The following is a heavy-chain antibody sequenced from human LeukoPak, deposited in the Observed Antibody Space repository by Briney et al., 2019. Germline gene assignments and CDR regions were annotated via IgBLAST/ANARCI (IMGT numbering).Heavy chain of an antibody. V-gene: IGHV3-21*01. J-gene: IGHJ4*02. CDR1: GFTFSSYS. D-gene: IGHD6-19*01. CDR3: ARVPSGWLSLAKYYFDY. Sequence: PGGSLRLSCAASGFTFSSYSMNWVRQAPGKGLEWVSSISSSSSYIYYADSVKGRFTISRDNAKNSLYLQMNSLRAEDTAVYYCARVPSGWLSLAKYYFDYWGQGTLVTVSS. CDR2: ISSSSSYI.